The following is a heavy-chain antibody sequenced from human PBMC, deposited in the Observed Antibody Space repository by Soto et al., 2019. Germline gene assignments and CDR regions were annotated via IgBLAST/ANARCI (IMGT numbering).Heavy chain of an antibody. CDR3: AREVKAVVPAARGNWFDP. J-gene: IGHJ5*02. V-gene: IGHV3-23*01. CDR2: ISGSGDNT. D-gene: IGHD2-2*01. CDR1: GFTFSNYV. Sequence: GGSLRLSCAASGFTFSNYVMSWVRQAPGKGLEWVSSISGSGDNTYYADSVKGRFTISRDNSKNTLFLQMNSLRAEDTAVYYCAREVKAVVPAARGNWFDPWGQGTLVTVSS.